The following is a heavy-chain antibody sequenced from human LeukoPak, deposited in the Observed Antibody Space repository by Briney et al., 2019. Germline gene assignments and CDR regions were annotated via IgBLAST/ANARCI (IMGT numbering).Heavy chain of an antibody. Sequence: SVKVSCKASGGTFSSYAISWVRQAPGQGLEWMGRIIPIFGTANYAQKFQGRVTITTDESTSTAYMELSSLRSEDTAVYYCARDSDWNYGRPYYMDVWGKGTTVTVSS. V-gene: IGHV1-69*05. CDR2: IIPIFGTA. J-gene: IGHJ6*03. CDR1: GGTFSSYA. CDR3: ARDSDWNYGRPYYMDV. D-gene: IGHD1-7*01.